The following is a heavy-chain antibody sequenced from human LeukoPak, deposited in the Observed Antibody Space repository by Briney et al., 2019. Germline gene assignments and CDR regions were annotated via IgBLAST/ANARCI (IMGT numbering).Heavy chain of an antibody. V-gene: IGHV3-33*01. CDR1: GFTFSSYG. Sequence: PGGSLRLSCAASGFTFSSYGMHWVRQAPGKGLEWVAVIWYDGSNKYYADSVKGRFTISRDNSKNTLYLQMNSLRAEDTAVYYCARDYVESQHSGMDVWGQGTSVIVSS. J-gene: IGHJ6*02. CDR2: IWYDGSNK. CDR3: ARDYVESQHSGMDV. D-gene: IGHD2-2*01.